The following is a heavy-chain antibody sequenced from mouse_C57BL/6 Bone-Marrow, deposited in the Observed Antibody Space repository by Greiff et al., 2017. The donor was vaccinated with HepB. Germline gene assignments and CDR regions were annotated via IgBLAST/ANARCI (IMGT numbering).Heavy chain of an antibody. CDR2: IYPGDGDT. V-gene: IGHV1-82*01. D-gene: IGHD1-1*01. CDR1: GYAFSSSW. Sequence: VMLVESGPELVKPGASVKISCKASGYAFSSSWMNWVKQRPGKGLEWIGRIYPGDGDTNYNGKFKGKATLTADKSSSTAYMQLSSLTSEDSAVYFCAREGNSYGSSYYFDYWGQGTTLTVSS. J-gene: IGHJ2*01. CDR3: AREGNSYGSSYYFDY.